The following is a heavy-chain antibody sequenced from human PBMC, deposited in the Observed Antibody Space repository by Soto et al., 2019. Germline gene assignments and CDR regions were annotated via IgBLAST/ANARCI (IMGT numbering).Heavy chain of an antibody. CDR1: GFTFSSYA. D-gene: IGHD2-15*01. CDR2: VSIGGST. Sequence: DVQLLESGGDLVQPEGSLRLSCAASGFTFSSYAMGWVRQGPGKGLEWVAVVSIGGSTHYAGSVRGRFTISRDNSKNTLSLQMNSLTAEDTAVYFCAKRRGAGGHFDYWGQGALVTVSS. CDR3: AKRRGAGGHFDY. V-gene: IGHV3-23*01. J-gene: IGHJ4*02.